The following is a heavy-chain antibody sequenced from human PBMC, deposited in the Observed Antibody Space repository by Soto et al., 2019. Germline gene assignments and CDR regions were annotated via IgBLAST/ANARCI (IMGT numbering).Heavy chain of an antibody. V-gene: IGHV4-39*01. D-gene: IGHD2-2*01. J-gene: IGHJ6*02. Sequence: PSETGSHPCTVSARSTSRNSYYWGWIRQPPGKGLEWIGSIYYSGSTYYNPSLNSRVTVSVDTSKNQFSLKVTSVTAADTAVYYCARLHGYCISSSCHGHYAMDVWGQGTTVTVSS. CDR2: IYYSGST. CDR3: ARLHGYCISSSCHGHYAMDV. CDR1: ARSTSRNSYY.